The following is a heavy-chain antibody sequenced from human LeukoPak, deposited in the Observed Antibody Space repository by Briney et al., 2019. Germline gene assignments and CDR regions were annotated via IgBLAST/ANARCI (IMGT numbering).Heavy chain of an antibody. CDR1: GYSISSGCY. CDR2: IYHSGST. CDR3: ARTYYDFWSGSTDAFDI. V-gene: IGHV4-38-2*01. Sequence: SSETLSLTCAVSGYSISSGCYWGWIRQPPGKGLEWIGSIYHSGSTYYNPSLKSRVTISVDTSKNQFSLKLSSVTAADTAVYYCARTYYDFWSGSTDAFDIWGQGTMVTVSS. D-gene: IGHD3-3*01. J-gene: IGHJ3*02.